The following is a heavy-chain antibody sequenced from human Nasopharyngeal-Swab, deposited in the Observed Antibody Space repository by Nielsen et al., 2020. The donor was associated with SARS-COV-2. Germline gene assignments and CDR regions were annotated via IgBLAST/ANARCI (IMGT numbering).Heavy chain of an antibody. V-gene: IGHV4-34*01. CDR2: INHSGST. CDR3: ARGPVDVLLWFGELFHSHGMDV. J-gene: IGHJ6*02. Sequence: SETLSLTCAVYGGSFSGYYRSWIRQPPGKGLEWIGEINHSGSTNYNPSLKSRVTISVDTSKNQFSLKLSSVTAADTAVYYCARGPVDVLLWFGELFHSHGMDVWGQGTTVTVS. D-gene: IGHD3-10*01. CDR1: GGSFSGYY.